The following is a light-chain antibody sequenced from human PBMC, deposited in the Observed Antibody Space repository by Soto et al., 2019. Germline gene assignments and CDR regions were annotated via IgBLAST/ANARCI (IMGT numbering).Light chain of an antibody. J-gene: IGLJ1*01. Sequence: QSVLTQPPSASGSPGQSLTISCTWTSSDVGFYSFVSWYQQRPGKAPKLVIYEVTKRPSGVPDRFSGSKSGSTASLTVSGLQADDEADYYCASYAGTRLFVFGSGTKVTVL. CDR3: ASYAGTRLFV. CDR2: EVT. V-gene: IGLV2-8*01. CDR1: SSDVGFYSF.